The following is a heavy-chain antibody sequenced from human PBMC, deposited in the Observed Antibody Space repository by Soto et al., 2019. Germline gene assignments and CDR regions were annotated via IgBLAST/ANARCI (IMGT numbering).Heavy chain of an antibody. D-gene: IGHD2-8*01. Sequence: GGSLRLSCAASGFTFSSYGMHWVRQAPGKGLEWVAVIWYEGSNKYYADSVKGRFTISRDTSKNTLYLQMNSLTAEDRAVYYCARGYCTNALCYNGMDVWGRGNTVTVSS. CDR1: GFTFSSYG. V-gene: IGHV3-33*01. CDR2: IWYEGSNK. CDR3: ARGYCTNALCYNGMDV. J-gene: IGHJ6*02.